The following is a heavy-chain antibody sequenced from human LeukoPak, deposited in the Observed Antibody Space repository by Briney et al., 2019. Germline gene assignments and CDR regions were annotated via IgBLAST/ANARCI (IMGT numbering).Heavy chain of an antibody. CDR1: GFIFSRYW. Sequence: GGSLRLSCAASGFIFSRYWLYWVRQAPGKGLVWVSHINPDGTTTNYGDFVKGRFTISRDNAKKTLHLQMSSLRAEDTALYYCATLTHYDSRSFAFDIWGQGTMVTVSS. J-gene: IGHJ3*02. CDR2: INPDGTTT. V-gene: IGHV3-74*01. D-gene: IGHD3-22*01. CDR3: ATLTHYDSRSFAFDI.